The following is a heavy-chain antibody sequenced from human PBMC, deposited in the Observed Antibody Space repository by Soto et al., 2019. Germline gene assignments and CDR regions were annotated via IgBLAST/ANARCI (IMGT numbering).Heavy chain of an antibody. V-gene: IGHV3-23*01. Sequence: PGGSLRLSCAASGFSFNEYSITWVCQAPGKGLQWVSAISGDTATTHYADSVKGRFTISRDNSRDTLYLQMNSLRVEDTAIYYCAKPLQQWLLQGAGVDVWGQGTTVTVSS. J-gene: IGHJ6*02. CDR1: GFSFNEYS. D-gene: IGHD6-19*01. CDR2: ISGDTATT. CDR3: AKPLQQWLLQGAGVDV.